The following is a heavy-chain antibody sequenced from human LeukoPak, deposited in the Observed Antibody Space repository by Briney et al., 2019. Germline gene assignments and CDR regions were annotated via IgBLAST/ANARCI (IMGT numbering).Heavy chain of an antibody. V-gene: IGHV4-34*01. CDR3: ARIGYCSGGSCYSGVIDY. J-gene: IGHJ4*02. D-gene: IGHD2-15*01. Sequence: SETLSLTCTVSGGSISSYYWSWIRQPPGKGLEWIGEINHSGSTNYNPSLKSRVTISVDTSKSQFSLKLSSVTAADTAVYYCARIGYCSGGSCYSGVIDYWGQGTLVTVSS. CDR1: GGSISSYY. CDR2: INHSGST.